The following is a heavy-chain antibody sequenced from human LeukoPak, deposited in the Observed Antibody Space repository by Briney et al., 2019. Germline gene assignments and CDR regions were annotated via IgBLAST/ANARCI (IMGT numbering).Heavy chain of an antibody. CDR2: ISGSGSST. Sequence: GGSLRLSCVASGFTFSNYAMTWVRQAPGKGLEWVSTISGSGSSTYYADSVKGRFTISRDNSKNTLYLQMNSLRAEDTAVYYCAKVPSPYSSSCYWGQGTLVTVSS. CDR3: AKVPSPYSSSCY. D-gene: IGHD6-13*01. J-gene: IGHJ4*02. V-gene: IGHV3-23*01. CDR1: GFTFSNYA.